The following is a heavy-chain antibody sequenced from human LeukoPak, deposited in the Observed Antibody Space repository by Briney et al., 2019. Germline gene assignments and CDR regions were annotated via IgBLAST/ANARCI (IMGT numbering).Heavy chain of an antibody. CDR2: TTSSGNTI. CDR3: ARELPRIGGQTDASDI. V-gene: IGHV3-48*03. CDR1: GFTFRSYE. D-gene: IGHD3-16*01. Sequence: GGSLRLSCAASGFTFRSYEMNWVRQAPGKGLEWVSYTTSSGNTIYYADSVKGRFTISRDNAKNSLYLQMNSLRAEDTAVYYCARELPRIGGQTDASDIWGQGTMVTVS. J-gene: IGHJ3*02.